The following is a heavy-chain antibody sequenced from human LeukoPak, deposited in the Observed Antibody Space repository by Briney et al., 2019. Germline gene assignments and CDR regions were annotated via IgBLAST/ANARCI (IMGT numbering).Heavy chain of an antibody. CDR1: GFTFSSYG. J-gene: IGHJ4*02. CDR3: ARDRWWQSSSLRWSY. V-gene: IGHV1-46*01. CDR2: INPSGGST. D-gene: IGHD6-6*01. Sequence: GRSLRLSCAASGFTFSSYGMHWVRQAPGQGLEWMGIINPSGGSTSYAQKFQGRVTMTRDTSTSTVYMELSSLRSEDTAVYYCARDRWWQSSSLRWSYWGQGTLVTVSS.